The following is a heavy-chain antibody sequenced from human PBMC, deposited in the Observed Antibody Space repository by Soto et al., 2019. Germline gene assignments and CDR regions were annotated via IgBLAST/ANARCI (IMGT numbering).Heavy chain of an antibody. CDR1: GFTFTSSA. D-gene: IGHD3-3*01. CDR3: AADSYYFWGGYYAFDI. V-gene: IGHV1-58*02. J-gene: IGHJ3*02. Sequence: SVKVSCKASGFTFTSSAMQWVRQARGQRLEWIGWIVVGSGNTNYAQKFQERVTITRDMSTSTAYMELSSLRSEDTAVFYCAADSYYFWGGYYAFDIWGQGTMVTGSS. CDR2: IVVGSGNT.